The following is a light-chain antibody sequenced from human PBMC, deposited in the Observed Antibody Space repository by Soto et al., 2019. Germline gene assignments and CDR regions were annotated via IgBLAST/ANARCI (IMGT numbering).Light chain of an antibody. CDR3: QQYNSYSPET. CDR2: KAS. J-gene: IGKJ1*01. Sequence: DIQMTQSPSTLSASVGDRVTITCRASQSISSWLAWYQQKPGKAPKLLIYKASSLESGVPSRFSGSGSGTEFTLTISCLQPDDFATYYCQQYNSYSPETFGQGTKVEIK. CDR1: QSISSW. V-gene: IGKV1-5*03.